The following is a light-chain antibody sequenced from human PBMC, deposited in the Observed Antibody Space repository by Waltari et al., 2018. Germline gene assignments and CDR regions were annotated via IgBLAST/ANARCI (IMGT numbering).Light chain of an antibody. CDR2: AAS. CDR1: QGISSY. J-gene: IGKJ4*01. V-gene: IGKV1-8*01. CDR3: QQYYSYRLT. Sequence: AIRMTQSPSSSSASTGHRVTTTCRASQGISSYLAWYQQKPGKAPKLLIYAASTLQSGVPSRFSGSGSGTDFTLTISCLQSEDFATYYCQQYYSYRLTFGGGTKVEIK.